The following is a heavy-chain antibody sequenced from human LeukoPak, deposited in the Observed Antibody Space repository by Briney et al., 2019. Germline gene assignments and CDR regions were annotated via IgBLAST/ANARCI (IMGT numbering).Heavy chain of an antibody. D-gene: IGHD3-3*01. Sequence: PGGSLRLSCAASGFTFSDYYMSSIRQAPGKGLEWVSYISSSGSTIYYADSVKGRFTISRDNAKNSLYLQMNSLRAEDTAVYYCARDAYDFWSGYYYYYYGMDVWGQGTTVTVSS. J-gene: IGHJ6*02. CDR1: GFTFSDYY. CDR2: ISSSGSTI. CDR3: ARDAYDFWSGYYYYYYGMDV. V-gene: IGHV3-11*01.